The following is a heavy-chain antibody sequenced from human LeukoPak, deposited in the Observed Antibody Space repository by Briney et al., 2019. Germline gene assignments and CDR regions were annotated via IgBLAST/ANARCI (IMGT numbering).Heavy chain of an antibody. CDR3: ARGGGYDYYYYYMDV. V-gene: IGHV1-69*01. CDR2: IIPIFGTA. J-gene: IGHJ6*03. Sequence: SVKVSCKASGGTFSSYAISWVRQAPGQGLEWMGGIIPIFGTANYAQKFQGRVTITADESTSTAYMELSSLRSEDTGVYYCARGGGYDYYYYYMDVWGKGTTVTVSS. CDR1: GGTFSSYA. D-gene: IGHD5-12*01.